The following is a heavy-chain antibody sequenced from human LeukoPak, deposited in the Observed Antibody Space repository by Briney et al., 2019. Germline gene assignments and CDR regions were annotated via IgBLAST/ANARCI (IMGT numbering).Heavy chain of an antibody. D-gene: IGHD6-13*01. Sequence: SQTLSLTCAISGDSVSSNSAAWNWIRQSPSRGLEWLGRTYYRSKWYNDYAVSVKSRITINPDTSKNQFSLQLNSVTPEDTAVYYCARGAYSSSWYEYGYYSDYWGQGTLVTVSS. CDR3: ARGAYSSSWYEYGYYSDY. CDR2: TYYRSKWYN. CDR1: GDSVSSNSAA. V-gene: IGHV6-1*01. J-gene: IGHJ4*02.